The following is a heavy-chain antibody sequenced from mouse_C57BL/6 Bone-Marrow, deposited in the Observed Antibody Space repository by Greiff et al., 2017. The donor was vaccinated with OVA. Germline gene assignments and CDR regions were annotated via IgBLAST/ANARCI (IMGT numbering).Heavy chain of an antibody. J-gene: IGHJ3*01. CDR3: AGGYGIAWFAY. CDR2: ITHSGET. CDR1: GFPITSGYY. Sequence: VKLKESGPGLVKPSQSLFLTCSITGFPITSGYYWIWIRQSPGKPLEWMGYITHSGETFYNPSLQSPIPITSETSKNQCFLQLNSVTTEDTAMYYCAGGYGIAWFAYWGQGTLVTVSA. D-gene: IGHD2-10*02. V-gene: IGHV12-3*01.